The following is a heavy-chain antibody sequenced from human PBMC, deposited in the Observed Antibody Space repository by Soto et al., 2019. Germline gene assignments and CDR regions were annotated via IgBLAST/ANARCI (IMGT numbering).Heavy chain of an antibody. CDR2: ISDYGRI. CDR1: GFTFRNYW. D-gene: IGHD3-10*01. J-gene: IGHJ4*02. CDR3: ARGGVEPFDY. V-gene: IGHV3-74*01. Sequence: EVQLVESGGGLVQPGGSVRLSCAASGFTFRNYWMHWVHQAPGKGLVWVSRISDYGRINYADSVKGRFTISRDDAKSELYLQMNNLRAEDTAVYYCARGGVEPFDYWGQGALVTVSS.